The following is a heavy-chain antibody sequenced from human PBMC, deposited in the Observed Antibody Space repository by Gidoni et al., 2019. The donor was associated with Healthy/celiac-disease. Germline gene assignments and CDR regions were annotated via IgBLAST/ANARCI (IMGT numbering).Heavy chain of an antibody. J-gene: IGHJ5*02. V-gene: IGHV3-7*03. Sequence: EVQLVESGGGLVQPGGSLRLSCAASGFTFSSYWMSWVRQAPGKGLEWVANIKQDGSEKYYVDSVKGRFTISRDNAKNSLYLQMNSLRAEDTAVYYCARRSYSYYDSSGYYHWGQGTLVTVSS. CDR3: ARRSYSYYDSSGYYH. CDR2: IKQDGSEK. D-gene: IGHD3-22*01. CDR1: GFTFSSYW.